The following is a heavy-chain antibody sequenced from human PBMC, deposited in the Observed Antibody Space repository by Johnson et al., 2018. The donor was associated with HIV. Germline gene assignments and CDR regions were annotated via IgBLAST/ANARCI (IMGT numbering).Heavy chain of an antibody. V-gene: IGHV3-9*01. J-gene: IGHJ3*02. CDR3: VKDMAPSMVSGNDAFDI. D-gene: IGHD3-10*01. Sequence: VQLVESGGGVVQPGGSLRLSCAASGFTFDDYAMHWVRQAPGKGLEWVSGLSWNSGTVAYADSVKGRFTISRDNARKSLYLQMNSLRTEDTAFYYCVKDMAPSMVSGNDAFDIWGQGTMVTVSS. CDR2: LSWNSGTV. CDR1: GFTFDDYA.